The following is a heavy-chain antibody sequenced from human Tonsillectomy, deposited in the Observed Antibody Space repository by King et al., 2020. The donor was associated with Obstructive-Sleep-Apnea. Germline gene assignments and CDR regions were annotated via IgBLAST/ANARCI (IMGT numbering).Heavy chain of an antibody. CDR3: ARDWISPDYSDY. Sequence: VQLVESGGGLVKPGGSLRLSCAASGFTFTNYSMNWVRQAPGKGLEWVSSITRSYDTYYADSGRGRFTISRDNAEDSLHLQMNSLRAEDTAVYYCARDWISPDYSDYWGRGTLVTVSS. J-gene: IGHJ4*02. CDR2: ITRSYDT. CDR1: GFTFTNYS. V-gene: IGHV3-21*03. D-gene: IGHD2-2*03.